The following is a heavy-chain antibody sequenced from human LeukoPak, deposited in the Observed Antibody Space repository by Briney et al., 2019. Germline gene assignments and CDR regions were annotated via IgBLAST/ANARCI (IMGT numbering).Heavy chain of an antibody. J-gene: IGHJ4*02. V-gene: IGHV3-48*01. CDR3: ARDYYGGNSQLPLDY. D-gene: IGHD4-23*01. Sequence: PGGSLRLSCAASGFTFSSYSMNWVRQAPGKGLEWVSYISSSSSTIYYADSVKGRFTISRDNAKNSLYLQMNSLRAEDTAVYYCARDYYGGNSQLPLDYWGQGTLVTVSS. CDR1: GFTFSSYS. CDR2: ISSSSSTI.